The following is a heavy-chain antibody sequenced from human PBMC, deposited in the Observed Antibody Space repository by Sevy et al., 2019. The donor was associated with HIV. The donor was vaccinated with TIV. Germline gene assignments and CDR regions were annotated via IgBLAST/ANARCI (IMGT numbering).Heavy chain of an antibody. Sequence: SETLSLTCAVSGYSISSGYYWGWIRQPPGKGLEWIGSIYHSGSTYYNPSLKSRVTISEDTAKNQFSLKLSSVTAADTAVYYCATYSSGWYHSFDYWGQGTLDTVSS. CDR2: IYHSGST. CDR3: ATYSSGWYHSFDY. CDR1: GYSISSGYY. V-gene: IGHV4-38-2*01. J-gene: IGHJ4*02. D-gene: IGHD6-13*01.